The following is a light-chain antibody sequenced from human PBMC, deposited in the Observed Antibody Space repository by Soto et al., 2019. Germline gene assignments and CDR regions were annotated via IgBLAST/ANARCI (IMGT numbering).Light chain of an antibody. CDR3: LQHNSHPWT. V-gene: IGKV1-17*01. CDR1: QGISND. J-gene: IGKJ1*01. CDR2: SAS. Sequence: DIQMTQSPSSLSASVGDRVTITCRASQGISNDLGWYQQKPGKTPKRLIYSASSLQSGVPSRFSGSGSGTEFTLTISSLQPEDFATYFCLQHNSHPWTFGQGTKVEIK.